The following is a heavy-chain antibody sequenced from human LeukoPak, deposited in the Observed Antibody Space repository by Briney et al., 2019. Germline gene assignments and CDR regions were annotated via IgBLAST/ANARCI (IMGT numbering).Heavy chain of an antibody. CDR3: ARAPPARVPYYYYYMDV. CDR2: IWYDGSNK. V-gene: IGHV3-33*01. CDR1: GFTFSSYG. Sequence: AGRSLRLSCAASGFTFSSYGMHWVRRAPGKGLEWVAVIWYDGSNKYYADSVKGRFTISRDNAKNSLYLQMNSLRAEDTAVYYCARAPPARVPYYYYYMDVWGKGTTVTVSS. J-gene: IGHJ6*03. D-gene: IGHD2-2*01.